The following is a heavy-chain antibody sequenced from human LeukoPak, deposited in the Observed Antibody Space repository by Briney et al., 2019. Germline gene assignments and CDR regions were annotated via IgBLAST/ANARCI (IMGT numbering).Heavy chain of an antibody. CDR3: MRHASGEPPRY. V-gene: IGHV4-39*01. Sequence: SETLSLICIVSGASISTNTHYWGWVRQPPGKGLEWIASIHHTGTPYYNPSLKSRVTISVDTSKNRFSLQFSSVIAADTAVYYCMRHASGEPPRYWGQGTLVTASS. CDR2: IHHTGTP. CDR1: GASISTNTHY. J-gene: IGHJ4*02. D-gene: IGHD7-27*01.